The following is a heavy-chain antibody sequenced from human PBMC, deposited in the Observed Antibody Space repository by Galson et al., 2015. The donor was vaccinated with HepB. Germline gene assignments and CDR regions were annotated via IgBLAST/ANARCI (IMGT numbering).Heavy chain of an antibody. CDR1: GYTLTELS. J-gene: IGHJ6*02. CDR2: FDPEDGET. V-gene: IGHV1-24*01. CDR3: ATGPLRFLEWLPQAYYYYGMDV. D-gene: IGHD3-3*01. Sequence: SVKVSCKVSGYTLTELSMHWVRQAPGKGLEWMGGFDPEDGETIYAQKFQGRVTMTEDTSTDTAYMELSSLRSEDTAVYYCATGPLRFLEWLPQAYYYYGMDVWGQGTTVTVSS.